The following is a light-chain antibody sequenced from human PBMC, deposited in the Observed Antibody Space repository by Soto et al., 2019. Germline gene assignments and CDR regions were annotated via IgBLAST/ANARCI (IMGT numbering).Light chain of an antibody. V-gene: IGLV2-14*01. CDR3: SSYTTSTTQV. CDR2: EVR. CDR1: SSDVGSYNY. J-gene: IGLJ2*01. Sequence: QAVVTQPASVSGSPGQSIIISCTGTSSDVGSYNYVSWYQQHPGKAPKLMIYEVRNRPSGVSDRFSGSKSGKTASLTIFGLQAEDEADYYCSSYTTSTTQVFGGGTKLTVL.